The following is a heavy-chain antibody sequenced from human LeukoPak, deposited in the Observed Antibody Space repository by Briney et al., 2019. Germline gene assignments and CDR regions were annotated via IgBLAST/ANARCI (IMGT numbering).Heavy chain of an antibody. Sequence: SETLSLTCTVSGASITGHYWSWIRQPPGKGLEWVGYMYYTGTINYSASLKSRLTTSIDTSKNQFTLKLSSVTAADTAVYYCARGGAPPDAFDIWGQGTMVTVSS. D-gene: IGHD3-16*01. J-gene: IGHJ3*02. V-gene: IGHV4-59*11. CDR1: GASITGHY. CDR2: MYYTGTI. CDR3: ARGGAPPDAFDI.